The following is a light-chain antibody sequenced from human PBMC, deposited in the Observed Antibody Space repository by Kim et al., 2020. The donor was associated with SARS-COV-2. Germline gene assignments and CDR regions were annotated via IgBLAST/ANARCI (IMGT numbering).Light chain of an antibody. Sequence: EIVLTQSPATLSLSPGERVTLSCRASQSVSSYLAWYQQKPGQAPRLLIYDASNRATGIPARFSGSGSGTDFTLSISSLEPEDSAVYYCQQRGNWPWTFGQGTKVDIK. V-gene: IGKV3-11*01. CDR1: QSVSSY. CDR3: QQRGNWPWT. J-gene: IGKJ1*01. CDR2: DAS.